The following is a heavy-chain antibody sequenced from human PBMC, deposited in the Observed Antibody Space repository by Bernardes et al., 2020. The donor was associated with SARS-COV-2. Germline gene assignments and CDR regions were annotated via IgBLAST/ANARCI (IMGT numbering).Heavy chain of an antibody. Sequence: GGSLRLSCAASGFTLSAYDMHWVRQPAGKGLEWVSGIVASGDTYYPGGSVKGRFTISREEAKNSLYLQIDSLTAGDTAVYYCARGYRGFWTGTGGLVDLWGQGTTVTVSS. J-gene: IGHJ6*02. CDR3: ARGYRGFWTGTGGLVDL. CDR1: GFTLSAYD. D-gene: IGHD3-3*01. V-gene: IGHV3-13*01. CDR2: IVASGDT.